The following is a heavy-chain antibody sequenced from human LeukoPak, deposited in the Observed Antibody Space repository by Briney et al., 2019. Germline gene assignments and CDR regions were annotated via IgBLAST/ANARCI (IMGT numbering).Heavy chain of an antibody. J-gene: IGHJ4*02. V-gene: IGHV1-2*06. CDR2: INPNSGGT. CDR1: GYTFTGYY. D-gene: IGHD6-13*01. CDR3: ARDPIGSRWPYYFDY. Sequence: ASVKVSCKASGYTFTGYYMHWVRQAPGQGLEWMGRINPNSGGTNYAQKFQGRVTMTRDTSISTAYMELSRLRSDDTAVYYCARDPIGSRWPYYFDYWGQGTLVTVSS.